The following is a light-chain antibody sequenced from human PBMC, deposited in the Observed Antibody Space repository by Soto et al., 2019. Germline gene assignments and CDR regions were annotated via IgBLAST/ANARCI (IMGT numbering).Light chain of an antibody. CDR2: GAS. J-gene: IGKJ2*01. Sequence: EILMTQSPATLSVSPGERVTLSCRASQSVISSLSWYQQKPGQPPRVLIYGASTRSPGIPARFSGSGSGIEFTLTISSLQSEDFAVYYCQQYNNWPYTFGQGTKLEI. V-gene: IGKV3D-15*01. CDR1: QSVISS. CDR3: QQYNNWPYT.